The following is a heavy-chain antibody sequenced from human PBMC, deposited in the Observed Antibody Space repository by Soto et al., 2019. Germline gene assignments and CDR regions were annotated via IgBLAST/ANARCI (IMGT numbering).Heavy chain of an antibody. J-gene: IGHJ5*02. CDR3: ARHVLWGLQPKRGWFDP. CDR2: IYYSGST. CDR1: GGSISSSSYY. V-gene: IGHV4-39*01. D-gene: IGHD3-10*01. Sequence: SETLSLTCTVSGGSISSSSYYWGWIRQPPGKGLEWIGSIYYSGSTYYNPSLKSRVTISVDTSKNQFSLKLSSVTAADTAVYYCARHVLWGLQPKRGWFDPWGQGTLVTVSS.